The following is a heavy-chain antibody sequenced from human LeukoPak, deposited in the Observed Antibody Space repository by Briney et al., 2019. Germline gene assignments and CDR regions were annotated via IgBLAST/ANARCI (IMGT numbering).Heavy chain of an antibody. CDR3: ARVSSSGISFDY. CDR1: GFTVSSNY. Sequence: GGSLRLSCAAPGFTVSSNYMSWVRQAPGKGLEWVSVIYSGGSTYYADSVKGRFTISRDNSKNTLYLQMNSLRAEDTAVYYCARVSSSGISFDYWGQGTLVAVSS. J-gene: IGHJ4*02. D-gene: IGHD4-23*01. V-gene: IGHV3-66*01. CDR2: IYSGGST.